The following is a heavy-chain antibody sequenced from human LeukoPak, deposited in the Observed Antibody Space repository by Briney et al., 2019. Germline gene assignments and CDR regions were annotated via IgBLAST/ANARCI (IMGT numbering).Heavy chain of an antibody. CDR3: AKGVAVASPYYFDY. J-gene: IGHJ4*02. CDR2: ISGSGGST. CDR1: GFTFSSYA. Sequence: GGSLRLSCAASGFTFSSYAMSWVRQAPGKGLQWVSVISGSGGSTYYADPVKGRFTISRDNSKNTLFLQMNSLRAEDTAVYYCAKGVAVASPYYFDYWGQGTLVTVSS. V-gene: IGHV3-23*01. D-gene: IGHD6-19*01.